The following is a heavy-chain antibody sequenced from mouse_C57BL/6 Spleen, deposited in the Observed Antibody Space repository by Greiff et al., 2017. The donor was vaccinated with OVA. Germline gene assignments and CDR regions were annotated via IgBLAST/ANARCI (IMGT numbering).Heavy chain of an antibody. J-gene: IGHJ3*01. D-gene: IGHD4-1*01. CDR2: IDPYDSYT. CDR3: ARSWDGLRRGFAY. V-gene: IGHV1-59*01. CDR1: GYTFTSYW. Sequence: QVQLKQPGAELVRPGTSVKLSCKASGYTFTSYWMHWVKQRPGQGLEWIGVIDPYDSYTNYNQKFKGKATLTVDTSSGTAYMQLSSLTSEDSAVYYCARSWDGLRRGFAYWGQGTLVTVSA.